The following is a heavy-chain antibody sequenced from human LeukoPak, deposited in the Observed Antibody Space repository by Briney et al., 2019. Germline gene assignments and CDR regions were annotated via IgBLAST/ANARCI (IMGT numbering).Heavy chain of an antibody. CDR3: ARTAGYYGSGSYYGDAFNI. Sequence: GESLKISCKGSGSSFTNYWIAWVRQVPGKGLEWMGIIYPGDSDTRYSPSFQGQGTISADKSISTAYLQWSSLKASDTAMYYCARTAGYYGSGSYYGDAFNIWGQGTMVTVSS. J-gene: IGHJ3*02. D-gene: IGHD3-10*01. V-gene: IGHV5-51*01. CDR1: GSSFTNYW. CDR2: IYPGDSDT.